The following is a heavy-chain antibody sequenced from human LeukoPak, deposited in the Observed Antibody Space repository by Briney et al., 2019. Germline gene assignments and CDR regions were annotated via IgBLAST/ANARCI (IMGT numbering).Heavy chain of an antibody. CDR2: VYYSGGT. J-gene: IGHJ4*02. CDR1: GVSISSGGYY. D-gene: IGHD3-22*01. CDR3: ARRTYDSSGDYGED. V-gene: IGHV4-31*03. Sequence: SQTLSLTCTVSGVSISSGGYYWSWIRQHPGKGLEWIVYVYYSGGTYYNPSLKSRVTISVYTSKNKFSLRLSSVTPADTRVCFCARRTYDSSGDYGEDWGQGTLVTVSS.